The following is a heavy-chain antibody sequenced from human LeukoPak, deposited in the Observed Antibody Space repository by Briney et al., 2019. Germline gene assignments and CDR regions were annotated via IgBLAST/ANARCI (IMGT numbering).Heavy chain of an antibody. V-gene: IGHV4-31*03. J-gene: IGHJ1*01. Sequence: SQTLSLTCTVSGGSISSGGYYWSWIRQHPGKGLEWIGYIYYSGSTNYNPSLKSRVTISVDTSKNQFSLKLSSVTAADTAVYYCARGQNYYDSSGYLQHWGQGTLVTVSS. CDR2: IYYSGST. D-gene: IGHD3-22*01. CDR3: ARGQNYYDSSGYLQH. CDR1: GGSISSGGYY.